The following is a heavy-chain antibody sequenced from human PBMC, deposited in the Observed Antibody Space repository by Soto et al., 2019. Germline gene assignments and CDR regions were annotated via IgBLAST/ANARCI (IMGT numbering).Heavy chain of an antibody. CDR3: ARGRAAARYYYYGMDV. D-gene: IGHD2-2*01. Sequence: SETLSLTCAVYGGSFSGYYWSWIRQPPGKGLEWIGEINHSGSTNYNPSLKSRVTISVDTSKNQFSLKLSSVTAADTAVYYCARGRAAARYYYYGMDVWGQGTTVTVSS. V-gene: IGHV4-34*01. CDR2: INHSGST. J-gene: IGHJ6*02. CDR1: GGSFSGYY.